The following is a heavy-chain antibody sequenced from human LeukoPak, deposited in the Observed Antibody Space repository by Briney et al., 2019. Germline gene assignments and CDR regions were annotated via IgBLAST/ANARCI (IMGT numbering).Heavy chain of an antibody. V-gene: IGHV4-59*01. D-gene: IGHD4-11*01. CDR2: IYYSGST. J-gene: IGHJ3*02. CDR1: GGSISSYY. CDR3: ARGYTNYGYVFDI. Sequence: SETLSLTCTVSGGSISSYYWSWIRQPPGKGLEWIGYIYYSGSTNYNPSLKSRVTISVDTSKNQFSLKLSSVTAADTAVYYCARGYTNYGYVFDIWGQGTMVTVSS.